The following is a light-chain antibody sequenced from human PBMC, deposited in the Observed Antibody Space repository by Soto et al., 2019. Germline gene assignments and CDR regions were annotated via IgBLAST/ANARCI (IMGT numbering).Light chain of an antibody. V-gene: IGKV1-5*03. CDR1: QTISSW. CDR2: KAS. CDR3: QHYNNYSEA. J-gene: IGKJ1*01. Sequence: DIQMTQSPSTLSGSVGDRVTITCRASQTISSWLAWYQQKPGKAPKLLIYKASTLKSGVPSRFSGSGSGTEFTLTISSLQTDAFATYYCQHYNNYSEAFGQGTKVELK.